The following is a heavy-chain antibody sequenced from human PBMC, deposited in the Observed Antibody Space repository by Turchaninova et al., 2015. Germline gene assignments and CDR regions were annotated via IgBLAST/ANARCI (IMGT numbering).Heavy chain of an antibody. Sequence: QVQLVQSGAEVKKPGSSVKVSCKASGGTFSSYAISWVRQAPGQGLEGMGGMIPIFGTANYAQEFQGGGTVPADESTSTAYMELSSLRSEDTAVYYCARITGGWFDPWGQGTLVTVSS. V-gene: IGHV1-69*01. CDR1: GGTFSSYA. D-gene: IGHD3-16*01. CDR3: ARITGGWFDP. CDR2: MIPIFGTA. J-gene: IGHJ5*02.